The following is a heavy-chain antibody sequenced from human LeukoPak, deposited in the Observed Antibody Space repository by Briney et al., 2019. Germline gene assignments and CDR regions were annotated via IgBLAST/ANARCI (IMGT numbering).Heavy chain of an antibody. Sequence: GGSLRLPCAASGFTFSSYEMNWVRQAPGKGLEWVSYISSSGSTIYYADSVKGRFTISRDNAKNSLYLQMNSLRAEDTAVYYCAGRLLWFGELLGVFDYWGQGTLVTVSS. V-gene: IGHV3-48*03. CDR3: AGRLLWFGELLGVFDY. D-gene: IGHD3-10*01. CDR2: ISSSGSTI. J-gene: IGHJ4*02. CDR1: GFTFSSYE.